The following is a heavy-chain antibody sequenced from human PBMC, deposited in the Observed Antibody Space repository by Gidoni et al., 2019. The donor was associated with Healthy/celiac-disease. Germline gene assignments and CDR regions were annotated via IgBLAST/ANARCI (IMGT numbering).Heavy chain of an antibody. J-gene: IGHJ6*02. CDR1: GYSFTSYW. CDR2: IYPGDSDT. D-gene: IGHD4-17*01. V-gene: IGHV5-51*01. Sequence: EVQLVQSGAEVKQPGESLKISCKGSGYSFTSYWSGWVRQMPGKGLEWMGIIYPGDSDTRYSPSFQGQVTISADKSISTAYLQWSSLKASDTAMYYCARHLGEPTVTYGMDVWGQGTTVTVSS. CDR3: ARHLGEPTVTYGMDV.